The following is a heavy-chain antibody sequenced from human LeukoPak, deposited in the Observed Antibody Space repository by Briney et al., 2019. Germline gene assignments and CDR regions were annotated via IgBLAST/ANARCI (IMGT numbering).Heavy chain of an antibody. D-gene: IGHD2-2*01. J-gene: IGHJ4*02. CDR2: ISWNSGSI. V-gene: IGHV3-9*01. Sequence: GGSLRLSCAASGFTFDDYAMHWVRQAPGKGLEWVSGISWNSGSIGYADSVKGRFTISRDNAKNSLYLQMNSLRAEDTAVYYCAREGEGYCSSTSCYEIDEVDYWGQGTLVTVSS. CDR3: AREGEGYCSSTSCYEIDEVDY. CDR1: GFTFDDYA.